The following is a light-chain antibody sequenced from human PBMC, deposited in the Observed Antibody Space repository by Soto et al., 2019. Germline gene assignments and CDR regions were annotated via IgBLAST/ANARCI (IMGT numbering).Light chain of an antibody. Sequence: DGVMTQSPLSLSVTLGQPASISCRSSQGLVYSDGNTFLNWFHQRPGQSPRRLIYQVSNRDSGVADRLSGSGLGTDYTLTISRVEDEDVGIYYCVEGTHWPWTFGQGTKVEIK. J-gene: IGKJ1*01. CDR1: QGLVYSDGNTF. CDR3: VEGTHWPWT. CDR2: QVS. V-gene: IGKV2-30*01.